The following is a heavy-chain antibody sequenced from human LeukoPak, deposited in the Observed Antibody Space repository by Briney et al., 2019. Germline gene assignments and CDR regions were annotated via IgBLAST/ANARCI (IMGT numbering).Heavy chain of an antibody. V-gene: IGHV4-59*12. J-gene: IGHJ6*03. D-gene: IGHD3-10*01. CDR1: DDSIKSYF. Sequence: SETLSLTCTVSDDSIKSYFWTWIRQSPGKGMEWIGYVFYSGSTSYIPSLRSRLTMSVDTSKKHISLNLTSVTAADTAVYYCARFGFEYDVGSGIHFYYMDVWGTGTTVTVSS. CDR3: ARFGFEYDVGSGIHFYYMDV. CDR2: VFYSGST.